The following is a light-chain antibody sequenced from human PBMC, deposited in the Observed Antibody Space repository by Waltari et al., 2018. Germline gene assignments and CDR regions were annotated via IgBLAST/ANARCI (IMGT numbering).Light chain of an antibody. CDR3: AAWDDSLSGFVV. J-gene: IGLJ2*01. CDR2: RNN. V-gene: IGLV1-47*01. CDR1: SANIGSNY. Sequence: QSVLTQPPSESGTPGQRLIISCSGSSANIGSNYVYWYQQLPGTAPKLLIDRNNQRPSGVPDRFSGSKSGTSASLAISGLRSEDEADYYCAAWDDSLSGFVVFGGGTKLTVL.